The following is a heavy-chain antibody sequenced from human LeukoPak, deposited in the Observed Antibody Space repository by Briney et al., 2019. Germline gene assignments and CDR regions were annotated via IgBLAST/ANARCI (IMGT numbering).Heavy chain of an antibody. V-gene: IGHV4-34*01. CDR1: GGSFSGYY. J-gene: IGHJ4*02. CDR3: ARGRYLTTLGGAAAGFLDS. CDR2: INHSGST. D-gene: IGHD6-13*01. Sequence: PSETLSLTCGVNGGSFSGYYWNWIRQTPGKGLEWIGEINHSGSTNYNPSLKRRVTISVDTSQKQFSLRLTSVTAADTAVYYCARGRYLTTLGGAAAGFLDSWGQGTLVTVSS.